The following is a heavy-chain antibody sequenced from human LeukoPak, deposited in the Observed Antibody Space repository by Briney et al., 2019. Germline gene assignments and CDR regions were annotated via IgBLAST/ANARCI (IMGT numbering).Heavy chain of an antibody. CDR1: GFSFSGYA. V-gene: IGHV3-23*01. CDR3: AKDGSYGEYFQH. D-gene: IGHD4-17*01. J-gene: IGHJ1*01. CDR2: INPSGGST. Sequence: GGSLRLSCAASGFSFSGYAMSWVRQAPGKGLEWVSVINPSGGSTYYADSVKGRFTISRDNSKNTLYLQVDSLRAEDTAVNYCAKDGSYGEYFQHWGQGTLVTVSS.